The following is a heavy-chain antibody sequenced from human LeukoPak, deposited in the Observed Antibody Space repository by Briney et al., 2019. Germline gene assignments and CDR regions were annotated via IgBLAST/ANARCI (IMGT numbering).Heavy chain of an antibody. J-gene: IGHJ6*03. V-gene: IGHV3-23*01. D-gene: IGHD2-15*01. CDR3: AKDGACSGGRCSNPWYYYMDV. CDR1: GLTFSSYA. Sequence: GGSLRLSCAASGLTFSSYAMNWVRQAPGKGLEWVSGISGSGGNTYYADSVKGRFTISRDNSKNTLYVQMNSLRAEDTAVYYCAKDGACSGGRCSNPWYYYMDVWGKGTPFP. CDR2: ISGSGGNT.